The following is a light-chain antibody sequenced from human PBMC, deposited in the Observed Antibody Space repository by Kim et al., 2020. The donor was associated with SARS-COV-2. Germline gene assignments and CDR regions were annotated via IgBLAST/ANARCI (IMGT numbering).Light chain of an antibody. CDR2: GAS. Sequence: EIVMTQSPATLSVSPGERVTLFCRASQSVSTNVGWYQQKPGQAPRLLIYGASPRATGVPARFSGSGSGTDFTLTIGGLQSEDFAVYFCQQYNRWPYTFGQGTKLEI. CDR3: QQYNRWPYT. J-gene: IGKJ2*01. V-gene: IGKV3-15*01. CDR1: QSVSTN.